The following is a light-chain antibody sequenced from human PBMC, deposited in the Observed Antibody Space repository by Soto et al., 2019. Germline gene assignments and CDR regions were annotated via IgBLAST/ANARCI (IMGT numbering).Light chain of an antibody. CDR1: QGISSY. Sequence: DIQLTQSPSFLSASVGDRVTITCRASQGISSYLACYQQKPGKAPKLLIYAASTLQSGVPRRFRGIGSGTECNLTISRLQPEEFATFYCQQLNRYRYTFGQGTKLEIK. J-gene: IGKJ2*01. CDR2: AAS. V-gene: IGKV1-9*01. CDR3: QQLNRYRYT.